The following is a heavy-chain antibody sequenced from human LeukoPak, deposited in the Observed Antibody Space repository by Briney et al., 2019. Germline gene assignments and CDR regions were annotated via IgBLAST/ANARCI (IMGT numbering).Heavy chain of an antibody. J-gene: IGHJ4*02. CDR3: AKGDGYNYNYFDF. CDR2: ISGSGGFT. Sequence: GGSLRLSCAASGFTFSSYAMSWVRQAPGKGLEWVSAISGSGGFTYYADSVKGRFTISRDNSKNTLYLQMNSLRAEDTAAYYCAKGDGYNYNYFDFWGQGTQVTVSS. CDR1: GFTFSSYA. D-gene: IGHD5-24*01. V-gene: IGHV3-23*01.